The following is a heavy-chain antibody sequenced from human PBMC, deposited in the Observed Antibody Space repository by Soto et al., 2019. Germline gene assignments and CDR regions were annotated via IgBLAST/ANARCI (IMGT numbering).Heavy chain of an antibody. V-gene: IGHV3-13*05. D-gene: IGHD2-15*01. CDR2: IGTAGDP. CDR3: ARGTGISNYYYYGMDV. Sequence: ACTFGSCCIRWVRHSWGKGLEWVSAIGTAGDPYYPGSVKGRFTISRENAKNSLYLQMKSMRAGDTAVYYCARGTGISNYYYYGMDVWGEGSTLTISS. J-gene: IGHJ6*01. CDR1: ACTFGSCC.